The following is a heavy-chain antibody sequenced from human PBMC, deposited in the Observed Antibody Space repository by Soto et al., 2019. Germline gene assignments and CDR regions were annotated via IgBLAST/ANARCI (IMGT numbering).Heavy chain of an antibody. CDR1: GFSLSTNEVG. D-gene: IGHD5-12*01. J-gene: IGHJ4*02. CDR3: VHDGKLGYTGYDRFDY. Sequence: SGPTLVNPTQTLTLTCTFSGFSLSTNEVGVGWIRQPPGKALEWLALIYWNDDARYSPSLKNRLTITKDTSKNQVVLTMTNMDPVDTATYYCVHDGKLGYTGYDRFDYWGQGTLVTVSS. V-gene: IGHV2-5*01. CDR2: IYWNDDA.